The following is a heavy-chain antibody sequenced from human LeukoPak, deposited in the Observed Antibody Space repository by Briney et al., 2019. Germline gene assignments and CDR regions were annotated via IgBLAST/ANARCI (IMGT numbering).Heavy chain of an antibody. Sequence: GESLKISCQGSGYTFTNYWVGWVRQMPGKGLEWMGVIYPDNSDTKYSPSLQGQVTTSADKSISTAYLQWSSLKASDTAMYYCARRRDYYDKGGFDYWGQGTLVTVSS. D-gene: IGHD3-22*01. CDR1: GYTFTNYW. CDR2: IYPDNSDT. V-gene: IGHV5-51*01. J-gene: IGHJ4*02. CDR3: ARRRDYYDKGGFDY.